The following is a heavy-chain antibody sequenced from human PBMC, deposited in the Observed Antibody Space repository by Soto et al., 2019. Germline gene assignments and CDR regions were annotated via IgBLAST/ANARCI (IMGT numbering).Heavy chain of an antibody. CDR2: IIPVFGTT. Sequence: QEQLVQSGAEVKKPGSSVKVSCKDSGGLFSSFAISWVRQAPGQGLEWMGGIIPVFGTTNYAQKFQGRVTIAADESTNTAYMELSSLTSDDIAMYYCARGGGPYVWFNEFWGQGTQVTVSS. V-gene: IGHV1-69*01. CDR1: GGLFSSFA. CDR3: ARGGGPYVWFNEF. D-gene: IGHD3-16*01. J-gene: IGHJ4*02.